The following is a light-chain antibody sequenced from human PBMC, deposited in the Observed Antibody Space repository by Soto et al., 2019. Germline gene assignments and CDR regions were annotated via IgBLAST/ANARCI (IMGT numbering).Light chain of an antibody. CDR2: EVS. CDR3: SSYAGSNNYV. V-gene: IGLV2-8*01. CDR1: SSDVGGYNY. J-gene: IGLJ1*01. Sequence: QSSLTQPPSASGSPAQSVTISCTGTSSDVGGYNYVSWYQQHPGKAPKLMIYEVSKRPSGVPDRFSGSQSGNTASLTVSGLQAEDEADYYCSSYAGSNNYVFGTGTKVTVL.